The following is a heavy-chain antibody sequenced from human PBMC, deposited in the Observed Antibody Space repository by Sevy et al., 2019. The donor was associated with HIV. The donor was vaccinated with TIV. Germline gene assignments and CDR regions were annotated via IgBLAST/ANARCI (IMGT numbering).Heavy chain of an antibody. CDR3: ARASSGNYYNYYYNMDV. D-gene: IGHD1-26*01. Sequence: SETLSLTCTVSGGSISSYYWSWIRQPAGKGLEWIGRIYTSGSTNNNPSLKSRVTMSVDTSKNQFSLKVSSVTAADTAVYYCARASSGNYYNYYYNMDVWGKGTTVTVSS. CDR2: IYTSGST. CDR1: GGSISSYY. V-gene: IGHV4-4*07. J-gene: IGHJ6*03.